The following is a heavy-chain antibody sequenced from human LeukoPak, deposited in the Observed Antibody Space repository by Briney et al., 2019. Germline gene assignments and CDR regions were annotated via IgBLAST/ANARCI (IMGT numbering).Heavy chain of an antibody. CDR3: ARRADYYGSGSYPIDY. D-gene: IGHD3-10*01. CDR1: GGSISSYY. J-gene: IGHJ4*02. CDR2: VYYSGST. V-gene: IGHV4-39*01. Sequence: SETLPLTCTVSGGSISSYYWGWIRQPPGKGLEWIGSVYYSGSTYYNPSLKSRLTISVDTSKNQFSLKLSSVTAADTAVYYCARRADYYGSGSYPIDYWGQGALVTVSS.